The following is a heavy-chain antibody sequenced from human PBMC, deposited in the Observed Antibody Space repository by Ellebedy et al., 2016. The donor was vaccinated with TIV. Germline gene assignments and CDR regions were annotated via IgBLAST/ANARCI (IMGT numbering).Heavy chain of an antibody. CDR1: RYTFTSYD. CDR2: MNPNSGKT. CDR3: ARGDRYCSSSSCYDRSYWFNP. V-gene: IGHV1-8*01. D-gene: IGHD2-2*01. Sequence: ASVKVSXKASRYTFTSYDINWVRQATGQGLEWMGWMNPNSGKTAYAQKFQGRVTMTRNTSISTAYMELSRLRYEDTAVYYCARGDRYCSSSSCYDRSYWFNPWGQGTLVTVSS. J-gene: IGHJ5*02.